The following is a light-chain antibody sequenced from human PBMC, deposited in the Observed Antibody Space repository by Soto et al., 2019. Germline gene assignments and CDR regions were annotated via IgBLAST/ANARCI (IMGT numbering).Light chain of an antibody. V-gene: IGKV3-20*01. CDR3: HQYNSWPPGT. CDR2: GAS. J-gene: IGKJ2*01. CDR1: QSVSNDF. Sequence: EIVLTQSPGILSLSPGERATLSCRASQSVSNDFLAWYQQKPGQAPRLLIYGASTRATDVPDRFSGSGSGADFTLSISRLEPEDFALYYCHQYNSWPPGTFGQGTKVDIK.